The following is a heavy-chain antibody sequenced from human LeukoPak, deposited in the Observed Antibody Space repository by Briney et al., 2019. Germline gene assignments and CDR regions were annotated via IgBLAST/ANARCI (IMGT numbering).Heavy chain of an antibody. CDR3: ARVLWFGEPPYNWFDP. CDR1: GVSISSGGYS. D-gene: IGHD3-10*01. CDR2: IYHSGST. J-gene: IGHJ5*02. Sequence: SETLSLTCAVSGVSISSGGYSWRWIRQPPGKGLEWIGYIYHSGSTYYNPSLKSRVTISVDRSKNQFSLKLSSVTAADTAVYYCARVLWFGEPPYNWFDPWGQGTLVTVSS. V-gene: IGHV4-30-2*01.